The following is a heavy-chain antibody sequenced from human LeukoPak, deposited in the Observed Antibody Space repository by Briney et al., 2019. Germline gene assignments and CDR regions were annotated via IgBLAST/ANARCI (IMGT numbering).Heavy chain of an antibody. Sequence: AGGSLRLSCEASGFTFSSSAMTWVRQAPGKGLEWVSSISIDVDKTYYADSVKGRVTISRDNSKTTLYLQMSSLRAEDTAVYYCAKFSRSYCSSTRCSKYFDYWGQGTLVTVSS. J-gene: IGHJ4*02. CDR1: GFTFSSSA. CDR2: ISIDVDKT. CDR3: AKFSRSYCSSTRCSKYFDY. V-gene: IGHV3-23*01. D-gene: IGHD2-2*01.